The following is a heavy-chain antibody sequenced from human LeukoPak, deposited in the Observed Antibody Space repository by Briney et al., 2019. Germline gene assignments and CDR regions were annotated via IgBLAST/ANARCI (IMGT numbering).Heavy chain of an antibody. Sequence: VSVKVSCKASGYTFTNNYLHWVRQAPGQGLEWMGMIYPRDGSTSYAQNFQGRVTVTRDTSTTTVHMELRGLRSEDTAVYYCARDQEGFDYWGQGTVVPVSS. CDR3: ARDQEGFDY. J-gene: IGHJ4*02. CDR2: IYPRDGST. CDR1: GYTFTNNY. V-gene: IGHV1-46*01.